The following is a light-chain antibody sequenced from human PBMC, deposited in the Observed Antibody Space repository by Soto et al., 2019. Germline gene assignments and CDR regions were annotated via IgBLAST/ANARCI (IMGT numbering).Light chain of an antibody. CDR3: QQYNNWPGT. V-gene: IGKV3-15*01. CDR1: QSVGGD. Sequence: ERVMTQSPATLSVSPGERATLSCRASQSVGGDLAWYQQKPGQAPRLLIYGASSRAPGIPDRFSGSGSGTEFTLTISSLQSEDSAVYYCQQYNNWPGTFGQGTKVDIK. CDR2: GAS. J-gene: IGKJ1*01.